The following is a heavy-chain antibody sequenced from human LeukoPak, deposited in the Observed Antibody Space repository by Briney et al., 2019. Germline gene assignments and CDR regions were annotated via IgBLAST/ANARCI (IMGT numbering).Heavy chain of an antibody. V-gene: IGHV3-21*01. D-gene: IGHD5/OR15-5a*01. CDR3: ARERNSGYSVYALDC. Sequence: GGSLRLSSADSGFTFSSYSKNWVRQAPGKGLGWVSSISTSSSYIYYADSVKGRFTISRDNAKNSLYLQMYSLRAEDTAVYYCARERNSGYSVYALDCWGQGTLVTVSS. J-gene: IGHJ4*02. CDR2: ISTSSSYI. CDR1: GFTFSSYS.